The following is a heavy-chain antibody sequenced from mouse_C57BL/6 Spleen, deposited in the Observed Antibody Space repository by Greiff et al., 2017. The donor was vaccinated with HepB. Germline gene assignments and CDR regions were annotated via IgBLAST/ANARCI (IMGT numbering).Heavy chain of an antibody. V-gene: IGHV1-55*01. CDR1: GYTFTSYW. CDR3: ARYGYGTFDY. Sequence: QVQLKQPGAELVKPGASVKMSCKASGYTFTSYWITWVKQRPGQGLEWIGNIYPGSGSTNYNEKFKSKATLTVDTSSSTAYMQLSSLTSEDSAVYYCARYGYGTFDYWGQGTTLTVSS. D-gene: IGHD1-2*01. CDR2: IYPGSGST. J-gene: IGHJ2*01.